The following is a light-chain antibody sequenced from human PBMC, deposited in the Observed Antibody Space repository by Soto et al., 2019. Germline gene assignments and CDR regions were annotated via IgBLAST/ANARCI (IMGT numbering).Light chain of an antibody. CDR2: EVS. CDR1: SSDVGGYNY. V-gene: IGLV2-14*01. CDR3: SSYTSSSIVV. J-gene: IGLJ2*01. Sequence: QSVLTQPASVSGSPGQSITISCTGTSSDVGGYNYVSWYQQHPGKAPKLMIYEVSNRPSGVSNRFSGSKSGNPASLTISGLQAEDEADYYCSSYTSSSIVVFGGGTKVTVL.